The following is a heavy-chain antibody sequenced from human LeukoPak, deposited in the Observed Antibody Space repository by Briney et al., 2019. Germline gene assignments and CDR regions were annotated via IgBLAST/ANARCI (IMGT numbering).Heavy chain of an antibody. Sequence: ASVKVSCKASGGTFSSYAISWVRQAPGQGLEWMGRIIPILGIANYAQKFQGRVTITADKSTSTAYMELSSLRSEDTAVYYCARYYSDSSGPLGYWGQGTLVTVSS. CDR3: ARYYSDSSGPLGY. J-gene: IGHJ4*02. D-gene: IGHD3-22*01. V-gene: IGHV1-69*04. CDR2: IIPILGIA. CDR1: GGTFSSYA.